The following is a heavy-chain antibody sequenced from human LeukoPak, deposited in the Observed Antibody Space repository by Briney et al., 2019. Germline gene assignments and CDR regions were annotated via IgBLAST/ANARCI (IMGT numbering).Heavy chain of an antibody. Sequence: GGSLRLSCAASGFDFSSNWMHWVRHAPGQGLVWVSRIKGDGISTNYADSVKGRFTISRDIAKNTLYLQMNSLRAEDTGVNYCAKDHYWSIDYWGRGTLVTVSS. CDR2: IKGDGIST. CDR1: GFDFSSNW. CDR3: AKDHYWSIDY. J-gene: IGHJ4*02. D-gene: IGHD3-3*01. V-gene: IGHV3-74*01.